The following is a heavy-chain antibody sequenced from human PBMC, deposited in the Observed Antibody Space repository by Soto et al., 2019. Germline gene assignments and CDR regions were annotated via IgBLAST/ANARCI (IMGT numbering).Heavy chain of an antibody. CDR2: IYPDDSDI. CDR1: GYNFPTYW. V-gene: IGHV5-51*01. Sequence: GESLKISCKASGYNFPTYWIGWVRQMPGKGLEWMGIIYPDDSDIKYSPSFQGQVTISVDKSISTAYLQWSSLKASDTAMYYCARHPLTGEYYFDYWGQGTLVTVSS. D-gene: IGHD7-27*01. CDR3: ARHPLTGEYYFDY. J-gene: IGHJ4*02.